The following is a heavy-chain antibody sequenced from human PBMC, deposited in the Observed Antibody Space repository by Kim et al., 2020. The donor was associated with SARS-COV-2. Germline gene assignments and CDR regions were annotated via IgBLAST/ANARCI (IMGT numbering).Heavy chain of an antibody. V-gene: IGHV4-39*01. D-gene: IGHD6-13*01. CDR1: GDSIGSSGYY. Sequence: SETLSLTCTVSGDSIGSSGYYWAWIRQPPGKGLEWIGSIHHSGSTFYNPSLQSRVTISKDTSKNQFSLKLSSVTAADTAVFYCARRNGQQPVDYWGQGTLVTVSS. CDR2: IHHSGST. J-gene: IGHJ4*02. CDR3: ARRNGQQPVDY.